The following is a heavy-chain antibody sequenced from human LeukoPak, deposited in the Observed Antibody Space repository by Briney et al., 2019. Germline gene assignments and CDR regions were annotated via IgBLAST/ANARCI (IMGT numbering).Heavy chain of an antibody. Sequence: GRSLRLSCAASGFTFSSCAMHWVRQAPGKGLEWVAVISYDGSNKYYADSVKGRFTISRDNSKNTLYLQMNSLRAEDTAVYYCAREEGLTVTIDYWGQGTLVTVSS. CDR2: ISYDGSNK. CDR1: GFTFSSCA. CDR3: AREEGLTVTIDY. V-gene: IGHV3-30-3*01. D-gene: IGHD4-17*01. J-gene: IGHJ4*02.